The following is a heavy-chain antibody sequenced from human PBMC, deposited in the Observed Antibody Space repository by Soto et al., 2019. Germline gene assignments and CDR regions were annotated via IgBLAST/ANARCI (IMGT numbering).Heavy chain of an antibody. D-gene: IGHD1-26*01. CDR3: YRVGDGYYYYYGMDV. J-gene: IGHJ6*02. CDR2: INHSGST. CDR1: GGSFSGYY. V-gene: IGHV4-34*01. Sequence: PSETLSLTCAVYGGSFSGYYWSWIRQPPGKGLEWIGEINHSGSTNYNPSLKSRVTISVDTSKNQFSLKLSSVTAADTAVYYCYRVGDGYYYYYGMDVWGQGTTVTVSS.